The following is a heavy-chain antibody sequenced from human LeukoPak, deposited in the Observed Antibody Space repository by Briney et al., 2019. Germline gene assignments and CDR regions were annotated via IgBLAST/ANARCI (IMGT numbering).Heavy chain of an antibody. D-gene: IGHD3-10*01. CDR1: GFTVSSNY. J-gene: IGHJ6*03. CDR3: AREGITMVRGVIDYYHIDV. V-gene: IGHV3-53*05. Sequence: PGGSLRLSCAASGFTVSSNYMNWVRQAPGKGLEWVSVIHTGGNTYYADSVKGRFTISRDISKNTLYLQLNSLRAEDTAVYYCAREGITMVRGVIDYYHIDVWGKGTPVTVSS. CDR2: IHTGGNT.